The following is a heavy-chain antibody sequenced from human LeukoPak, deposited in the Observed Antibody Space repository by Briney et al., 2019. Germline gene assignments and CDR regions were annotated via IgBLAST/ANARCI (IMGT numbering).Heavy chain of an antibody. CDR1: GGSVSSGSYY. Sequence: SETLSLTCTVSGGSVSSGSYYWGWIRQPPGKGLEWIGYIYYSGSTNYNPSLKSRVTISVDTSKNQFSLKLSSVTAADTAVYYCARYCSGGSCYRWFDPWGQGTLVTVSS. V-gene: IGHV4-61*01. CDR3: ARYCSGGSCYRWFDP. CDR2: IYYSGST. J-gene: IGHJ5*02. D-gene: IGHD2-15*01.